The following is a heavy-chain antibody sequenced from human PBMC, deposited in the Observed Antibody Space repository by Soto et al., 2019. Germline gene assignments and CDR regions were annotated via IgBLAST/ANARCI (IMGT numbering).Heavy chain of an antibody. CDR1: GFTFSSYG. CDR3: ARDFSGGGGFDY. V-gene: IGHV3-33*01. D-gene: IGHD1-26*01. CDR2: IWYDGSNK. Sequence: QVQLVESGGGVVQPGRSLRLSCAASGFTFSSYGMHWVRQAPGKGLEWVAVIWYDGSNKYYADSVKGRFTISRDNSKNPLYLQMNSLGAGDTAVYYCARDFSGGGGFDYWGQGTLVTVSS. J-gene: IGHJ4*02.